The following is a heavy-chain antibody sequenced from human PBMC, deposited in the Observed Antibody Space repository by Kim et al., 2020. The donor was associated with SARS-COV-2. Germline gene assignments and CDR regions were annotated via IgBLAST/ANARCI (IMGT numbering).Heavy chain of an antibody. CDR3: ARVPGVGRNPSGDYYYYGMDV. CDR2: IIPIFGTA. J-gene: IGHJ6*02. CDR1: GGTFSSYA. V-gene: IGHV1-69*13. D-gene: IGHD3-10*01. Sequence: SVKVSCKASGGTFSSYAISWVRQAPGQGLEWMGGIIPIFGTANYAQKFQGRVTITADESTSTAYMELSSLRSEDTAVYYCARVPGVGRNPSGDYYYYGMDVWGQGTTVTVSS.